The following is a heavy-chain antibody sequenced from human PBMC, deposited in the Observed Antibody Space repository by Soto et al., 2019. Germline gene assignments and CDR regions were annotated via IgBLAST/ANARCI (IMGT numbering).Heavy chain of an antibody. Sequence: SETLSLTCTVSGGSVSSGSYYWSWIRQPPGKGLEWIGYIYYSGSTNYNPSLKSRVTISVDTSKNQFSLKLSSVTAADTAVYYCARSSREDFDYWGQGTLVTVSS. V-gene: IGHV4-61*01. CDR3: ARSSREDFDY. CDR2: IYYSGST. J-gene: IGHJ4*02. D-gene: IGHD1-26*01. CDR1: GGSVSSGSYY.